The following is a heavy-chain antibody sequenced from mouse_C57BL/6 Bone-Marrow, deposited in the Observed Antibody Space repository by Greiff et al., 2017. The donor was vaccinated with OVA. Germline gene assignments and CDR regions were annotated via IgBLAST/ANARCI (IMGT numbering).Heavy chain of an antibody. Sequence: VQLKESGGGLVKPGGSLKLSCAASGFTFSSYAMSWVRQTPEKRLEWVATISDGGSYTYYPDNVKGRFTISRDNAKNNLYLQMSHLKSEDTAMYYCAREGITTVVAYYAMDYWGQGTSVTVSS. CDR3: AREGITTVVAYYAMDY. V-gene: IGHV5-4*01. J-gene: IGHJ4*01. D-gene: IGHD1-1*01. CDR1: GFTFSSYA. CDR2: ISDGGSYT.